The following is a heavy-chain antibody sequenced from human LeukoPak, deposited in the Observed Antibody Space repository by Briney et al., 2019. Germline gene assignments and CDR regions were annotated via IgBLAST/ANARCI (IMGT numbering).Heavy chain of an antibody. CDR1: GGSFSGYY. D-gene: IGHD3-22*01. J-gene: IGHJ4*02. CDR3: ARGGGEYYDSSGSRLYYFDY. CDR2: INHSGST. Sequence: SETLSLTCAVYGGSFSGYYWSWIRQPPGKGLEWIGEINHSGSTNYNPSLKSRVTISVDTSKNQFSLKLSSVTAADTAVYYCARGGGEYYDSSGSRLYYFDYWGQGTLVTVSS. V-gene: IGHV4-34*01.